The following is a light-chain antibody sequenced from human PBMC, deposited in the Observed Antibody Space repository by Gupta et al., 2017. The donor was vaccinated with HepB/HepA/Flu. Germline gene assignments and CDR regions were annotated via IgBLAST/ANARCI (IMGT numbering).Light chain of an antibody. CDR3: CSYAGSYTWV. Sequence: SALTQPRSVSGSPGPSVTISCTGTSTDVGGYNYVSCYQHHPDKAPKLVIYAASERPSGVPDRFSGSKSGSTASLTISDLQAEDEADYYCCSYAGSYTWVFGGGTKLTVL. CDR1: STDVGGYNY. V-gene: IGLV2-11*01. CDR2: AAS. J-gene: IGLJ3*02.